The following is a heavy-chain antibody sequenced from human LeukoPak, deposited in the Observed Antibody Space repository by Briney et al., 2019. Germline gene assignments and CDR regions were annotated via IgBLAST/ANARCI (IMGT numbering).Heavy chain of an antibody. CDR2: IYSAGTT. V-gene: IGHV3-53*01. CDR1: GLTVSSNY. CDR3: VRDHLVATTLFEF. J-gene: IGHJ4*02. Sequence: GGSLRLSCVASGLTVSSNYMTWVRQAPGKGLEWVSIIYSAGTTYYADSVKDRFTISRDSSKNTVSLQMNNLRAEDTAVYYCVRDHLVATTLFEFWGQGSLVTVSS. D-gene: IGHD5-12*01.